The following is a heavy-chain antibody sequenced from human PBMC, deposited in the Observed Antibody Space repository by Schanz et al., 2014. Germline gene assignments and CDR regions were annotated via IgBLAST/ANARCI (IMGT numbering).Heavy chain of an antibody. CDR1: GGSFSGYY. D-gene: IGHD1-26*01. CDR2: INHSGST. Sequence: QVQLQQWGAGLLKPSETLSLTCAVYGGSFSGYYWSWIRQPPGKGLEWIGEINHSGSTNYNPSLKSRVTISVDAPESKRSVKLSSVTAADTAVYYCARSPESTSADVTRGRRRYDFDYWGQGTLVTVSS. J-gene: IGHJ4*02. CDR3: ARSPESTSADVTRGRRRYDFDY. V-gene: IGHV4-34*01.